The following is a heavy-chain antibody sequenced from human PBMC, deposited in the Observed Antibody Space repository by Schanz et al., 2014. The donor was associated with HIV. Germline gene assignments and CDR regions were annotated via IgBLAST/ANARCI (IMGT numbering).Heavy chain of an antibody. V-gene: IGHV3-11*01. CDR2: LSGSGSNI. J-gene: IGHJ4*02. CDR3: ARLRGFLWFGDHPYSFDY. D-gene: IGHD3-10*01. CDR1: GFSFSDYH. Sequence: QVLLVESGGDLVKPGGSLRLSCTASGFSFSDYHMSWIRQAPGKGLEWVSSLSGSGSNIYYADSVKGRFTISRDNGKNSLFLQMNSLRAEDTAVYYCARLRGFLWFGDHPYSFDYWGQGTLVTVSS.